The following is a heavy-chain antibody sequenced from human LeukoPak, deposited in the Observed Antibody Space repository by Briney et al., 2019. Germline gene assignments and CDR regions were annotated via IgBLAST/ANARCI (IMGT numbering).Heavy chain of an antibody. J-gene: IGHJ6*03. V-gene: IGHV6-1*01. CDR2: TYYRSKWYN. D-gene: IGHD3-10*01. Sequence: SQTLSLTCAISGDSVSSNSAAWNWIRQSPSRGLGWLGRTYYRSKWYNDYAVSVKSRITINPDTSKNQFSLQLNSVTPEDTAVYYCARGLWFGELLGYYYMDVWGKGTTVTISS. CDR1: GDSVSSNSAA. CDR3: ARGLWFGELLGYYYMDV.